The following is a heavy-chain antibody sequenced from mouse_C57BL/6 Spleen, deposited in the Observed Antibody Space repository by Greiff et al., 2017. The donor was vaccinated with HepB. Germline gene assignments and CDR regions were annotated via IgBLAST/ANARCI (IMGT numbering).Heavy chain of an antibody. CDR3: ARGGTGEYAMDY. CDR2: ISYDGSN. J-gene: IGHJ4*01. D-gene: IGHD4-1*01. CDR1: GYSITSGYY. Sequence: EVKLLESGPGLVKPSQSLSLTCSVTGYSITSGYYWNWIRQFPGNKLEWMGYISYDGSNNYNPSLKNRISITRDTSKNQFFLKLNSVTTEDTATYYCARGGTGEYAMDYWGQGTSVTVSS. V-gene: IGHV3-6*01.